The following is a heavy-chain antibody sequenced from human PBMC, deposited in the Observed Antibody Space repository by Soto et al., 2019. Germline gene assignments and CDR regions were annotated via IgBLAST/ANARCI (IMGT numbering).Heavy chain of an antibody. V-gene: IGHV4-31*03. CDR2: IYYSGST. CDR1: GGSISSGGYY. D-gene: IGHD6-19*01. J-gene: IGHJ4*02. CDR3: ARDQGSGPFYLDY. Sequence: SETLSLTCTVSGGSISSGGYYWSWIRQHPGKGLEWIGYIYYSGSTYYNPSPKSRVTISVDTSKNQFSLKLSSVTAADTAVYYCARDQGSGPFYLDYWGQGTLVTVSS.